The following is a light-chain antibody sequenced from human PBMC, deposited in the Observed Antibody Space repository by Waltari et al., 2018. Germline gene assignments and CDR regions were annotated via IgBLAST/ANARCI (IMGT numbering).Light chain of an antibody. V-gene: IGKV3-20*01. CDR3: QKYGTLPST. J-gene: IGKJ1*01. CDR2: DAP. Sequence: EIVLTQSPGTLSLSPGDRATLACRASQSVSRTFAWYQQKPGQAPRPLIYDAPSRATGIPDRLSGSGSGTDFSLTISRLEPEDFAVYYCQKYGTLPSTFGQGTKVEIK. CDR1: QSVSRTF.